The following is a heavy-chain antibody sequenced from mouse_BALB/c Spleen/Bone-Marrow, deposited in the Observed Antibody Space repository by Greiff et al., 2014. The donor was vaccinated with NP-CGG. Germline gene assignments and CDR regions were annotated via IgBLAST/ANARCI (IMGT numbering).Heavy chain of an antibody. CDR1: GFTFSDCY. CDR2: ISDGGSYT. D-gene: IGHD1-1*01. J-gene: IGHJ2*01. CDR3: AGEGNYGYFDY. V-gene: IGHV5-4*02. Sequence: EVKLVESGGGLVKPGGSLKLSCAASGFTFSDCYMYWVRQTPEKRLEWVATISDGGSYTYYPDSVKGRFTISRDNAKNNLYLQMSSLKSEDTAIYYCAGEGNYGYFDYWGQGTTLTVSS.